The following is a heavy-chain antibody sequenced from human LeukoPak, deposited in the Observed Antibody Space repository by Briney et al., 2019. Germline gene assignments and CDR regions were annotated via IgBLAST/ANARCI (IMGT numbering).Heavy chain of an antibody. CDR2: FYPEDGET. J-gene: IGHJ4*02. D-gene: IGHD2-2*02. Sequence: ASVKVSCTVSGYTLIKLSMHWVRQAPGKGLEWMGGFYPEDGETIYAQKVQGRVTITEDTSTDTAYMELSSLRSENTAVYYCATFRCSSTSCYIGFDYWGQGTLVTVSS. CDR1: GYTLIKLS. V-gene: IGHV1-24*01. CDR3: ATFRCSSTSCYIGFDY.